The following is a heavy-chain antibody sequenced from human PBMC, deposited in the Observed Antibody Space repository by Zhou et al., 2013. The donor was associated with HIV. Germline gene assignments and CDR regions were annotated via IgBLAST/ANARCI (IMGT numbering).Heavy chain of an antibody. CDR1: GYTFTGYY. D-gene: IGHD3-10*01. V-gene: IGHV1-2*02. CDR2: INPNSGGT. CDR3: ARDGDYYGSGSHEYYFDY. Sequence: QVQLVQSGAEVKKPGASVKVSCKASGYTFTGYYMHWVRQAPGQGLEWMGWINPNSGGTNYAQKFQGRVTMTRDTSISTAYMELSRLRSDDTAVYYCARDGDYYGSGSHEYYFDYWGQGTLVTVSS. J-gene: IGHJ4*02.